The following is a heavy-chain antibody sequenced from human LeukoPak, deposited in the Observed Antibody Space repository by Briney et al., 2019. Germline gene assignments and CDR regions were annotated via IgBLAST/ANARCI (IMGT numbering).Heavy chain of an antibody. J-gene: IGHJ4*02. V-gene: IGHV4-38-2*02. CDR2: IYHSGST. CDR3: ARVTSTVTTEVFDY. D-gene: IGHD4-11*01. Sequence: PSETLSLTCTVSGYSISSGYYWGWIRQPPGKGLEWIGSIYHSGSTYYNPSLKSRVTISVDKSKNQFSLKLSSVTAADTAVYYCARVTSTVTTEVFDYWGQGTLVTVSS. CDR1: GYSISSGYY.